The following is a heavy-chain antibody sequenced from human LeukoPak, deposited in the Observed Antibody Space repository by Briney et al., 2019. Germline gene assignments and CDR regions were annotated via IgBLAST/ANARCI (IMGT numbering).Heavy chain of an antibody. CDR1: GGTLSSYA. CDR2: IIPIFGTA. V-gene: IGHV1-69*13. J-gene: IGHJ6*03. D-gene: IGHD2-15*01. Sequence: SVKVSCKASGGTLSSYAISWVRQAPGQGLEWMGGIIPIFGTANYAQKFQGRVTITADESTSTAYTELSSLRSEDTAVYYCARAPVVVAAISEYYYYYMDVWGKGTTVTVSS. CDR3: ARAPVVVAAISEYYYYYMDV.